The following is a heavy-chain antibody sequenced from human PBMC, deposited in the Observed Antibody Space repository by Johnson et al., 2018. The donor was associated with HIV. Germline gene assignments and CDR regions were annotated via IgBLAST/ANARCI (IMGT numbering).Heavy chain of an antibody. CDR3: ARAIAAAGAFDI. Sequence: VQLVESGGGLVQPGGSLRLSCAASGFTFSSYDMHWVRQATGNGLEWVSAIGTAGDTYYPGSVKGRFTISRENAKNSLYRQMNSLGAGETAGYYCARAIAAAGAFDIWGQGTMVTVSS. J-gene: IGHJ3*02. CDR2: IGTAGDT. D-gene: IGHD6-13*01. V-gene: IGHV3-13*01. CDR1: GFTFSSYD.